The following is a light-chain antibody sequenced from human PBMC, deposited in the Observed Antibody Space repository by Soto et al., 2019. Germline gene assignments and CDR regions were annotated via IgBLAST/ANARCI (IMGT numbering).Light chain of an antibody. CDR1: QSVSSSY. Sequence: EIVLTQSPGTLSLSPGERATLSCRASQSVSSSYLAWYQQKPGQAPRLLIYGASSRATGIPDRFSGSGSGTDFTLTISRLEPEDFAVYYCQHCGSSPLVTFGQGTRLEMK. CDR2: GAS. V-gene: IGKV3-20*01. J-gene: IGKJ5*01. CDR3: QHCGSSPLVT.